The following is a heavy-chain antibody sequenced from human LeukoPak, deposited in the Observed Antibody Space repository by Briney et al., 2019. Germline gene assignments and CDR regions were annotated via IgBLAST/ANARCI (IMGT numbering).Heavy chain of an antibody. CDR2: SDADGRLT. D-gene: IGHD3-3*01. J-gene: IGHJ5*02. V-gene: IGHV3-23*01. CDR3: ARAISHFVIGGAAS. CDR1: GFTFKTFA. Sequence: PGGSLRLSCAASGFTFKTFAMSWVRQAPGKGLEWVSSSDADGRLTYYDDSVKGRFTISRDNSRDTLYLQMDSLRAEDSAVYYCARAISHFVIGGAASWGPGAPVTASS.